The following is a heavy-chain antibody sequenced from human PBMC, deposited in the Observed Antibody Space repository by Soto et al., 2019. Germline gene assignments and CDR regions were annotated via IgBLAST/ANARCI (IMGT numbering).Heavy chain of an antibody. CDR3: ARVAEMGTVTKGYYYYMDV. CDR1: GYTFTGYY. V-gene: IGHV1-2*02. Sequence: ASVKVSCKASGYTFTGYYMHWVRQAPGQGLEWMGWINPNSGGTNYAQKFQGRVTITADKSTSTAYMELSSLRSADTAVYYCARVAEMGTVTKGYYYYMDVWGKGTTVTVSS. CDR2: INPNSGGT. J-gene: IGHJ6*03. D-gene: IGHD4-17*01.